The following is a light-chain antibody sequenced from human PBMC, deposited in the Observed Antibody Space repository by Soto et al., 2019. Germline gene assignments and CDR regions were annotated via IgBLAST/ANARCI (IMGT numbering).Light chain of an antibody. J-gene: IGLJ1*01. CDR1: SSDVGGYNY. CDR2: EVS. CDR3: SSYAGSNNYV. Sequence: QSALTQPPPASGSPGQSVTISCTGTSSDVGGYNYVSWYQQHPGKAPKLMIYEVSKRPSGVPDRFSGSKSGNTAPLTVSGLQAEDEADYYCSSYAGSNNYVFGTGTKLTVL. V-gene: IGLV2-8*01.